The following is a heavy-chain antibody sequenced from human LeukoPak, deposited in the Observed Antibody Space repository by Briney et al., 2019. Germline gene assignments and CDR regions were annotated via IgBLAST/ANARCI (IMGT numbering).Heavy chain of an antibody. D-gene: IGHD2-2*01. CDR2: IFHDGST. J-gene: IGHJ3*02. V-gene: IGHV4-4*07. Sequence: SETLSLTCTVSNASITNYYWTWIRQPAGKGLEWIGRIFHDGSTNYNPSLKSRVIMSVDTSKNQFSLKLNSVTAADTALYYCASGHYCTSTNCPGRGACDIWGQGTMVTVSS. CDR3: ASGHYCTSTNCPGRGACDI. CDR1: NASITNYY.